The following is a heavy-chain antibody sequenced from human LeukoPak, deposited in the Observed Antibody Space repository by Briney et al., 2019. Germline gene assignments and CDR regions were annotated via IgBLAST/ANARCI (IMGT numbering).Heavy chain of an antibody. CDR2: MNPNSGNT. J-gene: IGHJ4*02. V-gene: IGHV1-8*02. Sequence: AASVKVSCKASGGTFRNYTISWVRQAPGQGLEWMGWMNPNSGNTGYAQKFQGRVTMTRNTSISTAYMELSSLRSEDTAVYYCARGPASDYWGQGTLVTVSS. CDR1: GGTFRNYT. CDR3: ARGPASDY.